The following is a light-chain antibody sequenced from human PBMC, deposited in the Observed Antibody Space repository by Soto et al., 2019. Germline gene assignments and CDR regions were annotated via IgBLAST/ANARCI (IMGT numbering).Light chain of an antibody. V-gene: IGKV3-20*01. CDR1: QSVSSSY. J-gene: IGKJ5*01. Sequence: EIVLTQSPGTLSLSPGERATLSCRASQSVSSSYLAWYQQKPGQAPRLLIYGASSRATGIPDRFSGSGSGTDFTLTISRLEPEDFAVYXCQQYXSSPPVTFGQGTRLEIK. CDR3: QQYXSSPPVT. CDR2: GAS.